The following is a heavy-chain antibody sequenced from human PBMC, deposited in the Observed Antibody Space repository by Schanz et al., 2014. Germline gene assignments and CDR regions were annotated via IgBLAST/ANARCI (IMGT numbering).Heavy chain of an antibody. CDR3: ARGLIAAAGGAFDY. D-gene: IGHD6-13*01. CDR2: ISGGGGTT. Sequence: EVQLLESGGGLVQPGGSLRLSCAASGFTFSSYAMSWVRQAPGKGLEWVSAISGGGGTTYYADSVKGRFTMSRDNSKNTLYLQMNSLRAGDAAVYYCARGLIAAAGGAFDYWGQGTLVAVSA. V-gene: IGHV3-23*01. CDR1: GFTFSSYA. J-gene: IGHJ4*02.